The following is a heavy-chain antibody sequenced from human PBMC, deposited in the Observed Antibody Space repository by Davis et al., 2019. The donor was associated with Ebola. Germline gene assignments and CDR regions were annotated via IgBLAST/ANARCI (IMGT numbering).Heavy chain of an antibody. CDR1: GGSISSSSYY. V-gene: IGHV4-39*01. CDR3: ARGKIDCSSTSCSRWGREYIDY. CDR2: IYYSGST. J-gene: IGHJ4*02. D-gene: IGHD2-2*01. Sequence: PSETLSLTCTVSGGSISSSSYYWGWIRQPPGKGLEWIGSIYYSGSTYYNPSLKSRVTISVDTSKNQFSLKLSSVTAADTAVYYCARGKIDCSSTSCSRWGREYIDYWGQGTLVTVSS.